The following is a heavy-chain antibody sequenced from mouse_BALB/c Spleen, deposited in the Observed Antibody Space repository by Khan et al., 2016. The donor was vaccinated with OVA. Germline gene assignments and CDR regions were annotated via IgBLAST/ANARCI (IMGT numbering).Heavy chain of an antibody. CDR3: AASILFYESRDY. CDR1: GYTFTSYW. Sequence: QVQLKESGAELAKPGASVKMSCKASGYTFTSYWMHWVKQRPGQGLEWIGYINPSTGYTEYNQKFKDKATLTTDKSSSTAYMQLSSLTSEDSAVYYCAASILFYESRDYWGQGTSVTVSS. CDR2: INPSTGYT. D-gene: IGHD2-12*01. V-gene: IGHV1-7*01. J-gene: IGHJ4*01.